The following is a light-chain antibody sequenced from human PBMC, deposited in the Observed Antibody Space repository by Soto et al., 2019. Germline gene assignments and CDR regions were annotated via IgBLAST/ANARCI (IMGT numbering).Light chain of an antibody. CDR2: EVS. CDR1: SSDVGTYNH. Sequence: QSALTQPASVSGSPGQSITISCTGTSSDVGTYNHVSWYQQHPGKVPRLMIFEVSKRPSGVSNRFSGSKSGNTASLTISGLQAEDEAVYYCCSFSSSSPCVFGAGTKLTVL. V-gene: IGLV2-23*02. CDR3: CSFSSSSPCV. J-gene: IGLJ2*01.